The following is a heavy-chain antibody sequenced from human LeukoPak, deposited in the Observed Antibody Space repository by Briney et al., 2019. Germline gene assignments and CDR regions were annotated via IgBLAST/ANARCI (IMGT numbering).Heavy chain of an antibody. CDR2: ISGSGGST. Sequence: GGSLRLSCAASGFTFSSYAMSWVRQAPGMGLEWVSAISGSGGSTYYADSVKGRFTISRDNSKNTLYLQMNSLRAEDTAVYYCANSPRGYSYGTRQFDYWGQGTLVTVSS. CDR3: ANSPRGYSYGTRQFDY. V-gene: IGHV3-23*01. J-gene: IGHJ4*02. CDR1: GFTFSSYA. D-gene: IGHD5-18*01.